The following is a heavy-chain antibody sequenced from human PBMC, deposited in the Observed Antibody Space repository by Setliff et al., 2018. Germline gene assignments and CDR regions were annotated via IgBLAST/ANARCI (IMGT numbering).Heavy chain of an antibody. CDR2: INHSGNT. CDR1: SGSFSGYY. CDR3: ARGRNVAARLLDS. Sequence: PSETLSLTCAVYSGSFSGYYWSWIRQPPGKGLEWIGEINHSGNTNYNPSLKSRVTISVDTSKNQISLKLSSVTAADTAVYYCARGRNVAARLLDSWGQGARVTVSS. D-gene: IGHD6-6*01. J-gene: IGHJ4*02. V-gene: IGHV4-34*01.